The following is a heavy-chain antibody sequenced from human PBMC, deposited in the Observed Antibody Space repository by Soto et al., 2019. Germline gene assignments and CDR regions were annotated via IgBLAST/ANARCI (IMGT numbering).Heavy chain of an antibody. Sequence: PSETLSLTCTVSGGSISSSSYYWGWIRQPPGKGLEWIGSIYYSGSTYYNPSLKSRVTISVDTSKNQFSLKLSSVTAADTAVYYCAFSRRTPNYYYGMDVWGQGTTVTVSS. CDR1: GGSISSSSYY. CDR3: AFSRRTPNYYYGMDV. V-gene: IGHV4-39*01. CDR2: IYYSGST. J-gene: IGHJ6*02.